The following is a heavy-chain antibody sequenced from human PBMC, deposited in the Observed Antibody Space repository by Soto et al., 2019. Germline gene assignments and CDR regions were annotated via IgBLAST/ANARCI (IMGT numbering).Heavy chain of an antibody. Sequence: LSLTCTVSGDSIRNYFWSWIRQPAEKGLEWIGRIYTSGSSNYNPSLKSRLTMSVDTSKNQVSLNLRSVTAADTAVYYCARDPGTSMIENYYNGMDVWGRGTTVTVSS. CDR3: ARDPGTSMIENYYNGMDV. D-gene: IGHD3-16*01. V-gene: IGHV4-4*07. CDR1: GDSIRNYF. CDR2: IYTSGSS. J-gene: IGHJ6*02.